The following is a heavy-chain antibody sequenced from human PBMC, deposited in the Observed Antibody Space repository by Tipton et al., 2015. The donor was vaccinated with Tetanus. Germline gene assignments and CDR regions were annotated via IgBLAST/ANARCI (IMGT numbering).Heavy chain of an antibody. CDR3: ARGSGWADF. V-gene: IGHV4-31*03. CDR2: IYYSGST. Sequence: TLSLTCTVSGASISSGGYFWNWIRQHPGKGPEWIGYIYYSGSTYYNPSLKSRVTISADTSRNQFSLTLSSVTAADTAVYYCARGSGWADFWGQGTQVTVSS. CDR1: GASISSGGYF. J-gene: IGHJ4*02. D-gene: IGHD6-19*01.